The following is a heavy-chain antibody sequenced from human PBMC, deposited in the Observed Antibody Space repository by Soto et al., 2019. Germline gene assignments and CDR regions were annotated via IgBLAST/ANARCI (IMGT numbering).Heavy chain of an antibody. CDR3: ARDLATPPYYFDT. V-gene: IGHV1-69*13. J-gene: IGHJ4*02. CDR1: GGTFSSYA. CDR2: IIPILGTT. Sequence: SVKVSCKASGGTFSSYAISWVRRAPGQGLEWMGGIIPILGTTNYAQKFQGRLTITADESTSTVYMELNSLRSDDTAIYYCARDLATPPYYFDTWGQGTLVTVSS.